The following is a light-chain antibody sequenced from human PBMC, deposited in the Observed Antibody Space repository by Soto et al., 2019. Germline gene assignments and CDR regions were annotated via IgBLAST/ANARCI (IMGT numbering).Light chain of an antibody. CDR1: QSVSSSS. CDR3: QQYGGSPLT. V-gene: IGKV3-20*01. CDR2: GVS. Sequence: EIVLTQSPGTLSLSPGDSATLSCRASQSVSSSSLAWYQQKPGQAPRLLFFGVSNRAAGVPDRFGGSGSGTDFTLTINRLEPEDFEVYYCQQYGGSPLTFGGGTKVDIK. J-gene: IGKJ4*01.